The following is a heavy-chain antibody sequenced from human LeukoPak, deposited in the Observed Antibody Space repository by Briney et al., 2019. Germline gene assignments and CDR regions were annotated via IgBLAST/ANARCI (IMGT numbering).Heavy chain of an antibody. CDR3: ARAKVVCSSTSCGYYYGMDV. V-gene: IGHV1-69*13. CDR2: IIPIFGTA. D-gene: IGHD2-2*01. Sequence: ASVKVSCKASGGTFSSYAISWVRQAPGQGLEWMGGIIPIFGTANSAQKFQGRVTITADESTSTAYMELSSLRSEDTAVYYCARAKVVCSSTSCGYYYGMDVWGQGTTVTVSS. CDR1: GGTFSSYA. J-gene: IGHJ6*02.